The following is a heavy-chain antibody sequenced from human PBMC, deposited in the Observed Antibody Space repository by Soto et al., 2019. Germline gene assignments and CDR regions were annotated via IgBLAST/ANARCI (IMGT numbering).Heavy chain of an antibody. D-gene: IGHD3-16*01. CDR1: GFTFSYYW. J-gene: IGHJ3*01. CDR3: ARGDCGAFDL. Sequence: EVQLLESGGGLVQPGESLRLSCAASGFTFSYYWMHWVRQAPGMGLVWVSRIHSDGSSTTYADSVKGRFTISRDNARNTLYRQMNSLRAEETAVYCCARGDCGAFDLWGQGTVVTVSS. CDR2: IHSDGSST. V-gene: IGHV3-74*01.